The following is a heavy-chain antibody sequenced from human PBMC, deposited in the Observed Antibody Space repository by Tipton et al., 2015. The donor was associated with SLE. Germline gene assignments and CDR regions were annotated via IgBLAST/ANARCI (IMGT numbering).Heavy chain of an antibody. CDR1: GGSFSGYY. CDR2: IYTSGST. Sequence: TLSLTCAVYGGSFSGYYWSWIRQPAGKGLEWIGYIYTSGSTNYNPSLKSRVTISVDTSKNQFSLKLSSVTAADTAVYYCARGDTMVRGVPEIWGQGTMVTVSS. CDR3: ARGDTMVRGVPEI. V-gene: IGHV4-4*09. J-gene: IGHJ3*02. D-gene: IGHD3-10*01.